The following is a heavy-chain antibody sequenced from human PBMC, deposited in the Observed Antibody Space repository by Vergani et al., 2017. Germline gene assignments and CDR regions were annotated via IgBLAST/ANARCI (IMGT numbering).Heavy chain of an antibody. J-gene: IGHJ4*02. D-gene: IGHD3-16*01. Sequence: QVQLVQSGAEVKKPGASVKVSCKASGGTFSSYAISWVRQAPGQGLEWMGGIIPIFGTANYAQKVQGRVTITRDTSASTALMELSSLGSEDTAVYYCAREQRNSRGEFDYWGQGTLVTVSP. CDR1: GGTFSSYA. V-gene: IGHV1-69*05. CDR2: IIPIFGTA. CDR3: AREQRNSRGEFDY.